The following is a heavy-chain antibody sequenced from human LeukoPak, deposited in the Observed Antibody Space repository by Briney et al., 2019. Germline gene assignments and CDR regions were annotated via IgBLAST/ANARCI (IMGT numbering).Heavy chain of an antibody. CDR1: GFTFSSYG. J-gene: IGHJ4*02. D-gene: IGHD5-12*01. V-gene: IGHV3-30*02. CDR3: AKEYSGYDLGYFDY. Sequence: GGSLRLSCAASGFTFSSYGMHWVRQAPGKGLEWVAFIRYDGSNKYYADSVKGRFTISRDNSKNTLYLQMNSLRAEDTAVYYCAKEYSGYDLGYFDYWGQGTLVTVSS. CDR2: IRYDGSNK.